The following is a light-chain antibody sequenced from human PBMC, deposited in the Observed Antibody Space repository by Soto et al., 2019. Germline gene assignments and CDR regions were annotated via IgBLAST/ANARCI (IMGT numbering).Light chain of an antibody. CDR1: SGDVGTYKL. J-gene: IGLJ2*01. CDR3: CSYAGSSTFVV. CDR2: EGT. V-gene: IGLV2-23*03. Sequence: QSALTQPASVSGSPGQSITISCTGTSGDVGTYKLVSWYQHHPGKVPRLMIYEGTKRPSGVSDRFSGSKSGNTASLTISGLQVEDEADYYCCSYAGSSTFVVFGGGTKLTVL.